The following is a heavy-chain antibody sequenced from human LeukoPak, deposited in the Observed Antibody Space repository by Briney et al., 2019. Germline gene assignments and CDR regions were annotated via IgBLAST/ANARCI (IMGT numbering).Heavy chain of an antibody. D-gene: IGHD2-15*01. Sequence: GGSLRLSCAASGFTFSSYEMNWVRQAPGKGLEWVSYISSSGSTIYYADSVKGRFTISRDNAKNSLYLQMNSLRAEDTAVYYCVVVAATPLPGWFDPWGHGTLVTVSS. CDR3: VVVAATPLPGWFDP. CDR2: ISSSGSTI. J-gene: IGHJ5*02. CDR1: GFTFSSYE. V-gene: IGHV3-48*03.